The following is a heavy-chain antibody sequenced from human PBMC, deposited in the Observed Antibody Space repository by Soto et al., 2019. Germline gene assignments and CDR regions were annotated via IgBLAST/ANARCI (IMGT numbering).Heavy chain of an antibody. V-gene: IGHV4-34*01. J-gene: IGHJ6*02. CDR2: INHSGMT. D-gene: IGHD3-9*01. Sequence: PSETLSLTGAVYGGSFSGYYWSWIRQTPGNGLEWIEEINHSGMTNYNASLKSRVTISVDTSKNQFSLKRSSVTAADTAVYYCARSSRYFDWFPDVYGMDVWGQGTTVT. CDR1: GGSFSGYY. CDR3: ARSSRYFDWFPDVYGMDV.